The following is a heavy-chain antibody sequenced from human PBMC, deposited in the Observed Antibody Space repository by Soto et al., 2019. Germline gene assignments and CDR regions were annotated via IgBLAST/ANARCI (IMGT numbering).Heavy chain of an antibody. V-gene: IGHV4-30-2*01. CDR3: ATYTAFAKYYFDY. CDR1: GVSISTNGYS. Sequence: SETLSLTCAVSGVSISTNGYSWSWIRQPPGKGLEWIGYIYPSGTIFYNPSLNSRVTISADTSNNQFSLKLTSVTAADTAVYFCATYTAFAKYYFDYWGRGTLVTVSS. D-gene: IGHD3-16*01. J-gene: IGHJ4*02. CDR2: IYPSGTI.